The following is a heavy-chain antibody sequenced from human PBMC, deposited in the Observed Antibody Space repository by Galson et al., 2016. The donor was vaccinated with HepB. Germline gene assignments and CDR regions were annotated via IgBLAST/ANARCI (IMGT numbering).Heavy chain of an antibody. D-gene: IGHD3-10*01. V-gene: IGHV3-11*04. CDR1: GFSLSDYD. J-gene: IGHJ4*02. CDR2: MRSSGTTI. CDR3: ARSKAGYGLGSHPD. Sequence: SLRLSCAASGFSLSDYDMSWIRQAPGKGLEWVSYMRSSGTTIYYTDSVKGRFTSSRDSAKNSLDLQMNSLRAEATAISYWARSKAGYGLGSHPDWGRGTLVTVSS.